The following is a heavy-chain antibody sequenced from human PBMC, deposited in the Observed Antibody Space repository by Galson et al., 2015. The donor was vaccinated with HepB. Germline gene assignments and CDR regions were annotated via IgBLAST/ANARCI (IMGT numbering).Heavy chain of an antibody. Sequence: SLRLSCAASGFLFDDYAMHWVRQAPGKGLEWVSRISWNSGSIDYAGSVKGRFTISRDNAKNSLYLQMNSLRAEDTALYYCAKSGGMNYYYYMDVWGKGTTVTVSS. CDR3: AKSGGMNYYYYMDV. J-gene: IGHJ6*03. CDR2: ISWNSGSI. D-gene: IGHD1-26*01. CDR1: GFLFDDYA. V-gene: IGHV3-9*01.